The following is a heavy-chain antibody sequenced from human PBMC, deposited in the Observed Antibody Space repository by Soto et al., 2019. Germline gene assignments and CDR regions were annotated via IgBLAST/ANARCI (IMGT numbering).Heavy chain of an antibody. V-gene: IGHV4-4*07. Sequence: QVQLQESGPGLVKPSETLSLTCTVSGGSISSYYWCWTRQPAGKGLEWIGRFYPTGKTNYNPSLQSRLTMSADTSRNQFSLNLTSVTAADTDVYYCARCGLDYGMDVWGQGTTVTVSS. CDR1: GGSISSYY. CDR3: ARCGLDYGMDV. D-gene: IGHD3-16*01. CDR2: FYPTGKT. J-gene: IGHJ6*02.